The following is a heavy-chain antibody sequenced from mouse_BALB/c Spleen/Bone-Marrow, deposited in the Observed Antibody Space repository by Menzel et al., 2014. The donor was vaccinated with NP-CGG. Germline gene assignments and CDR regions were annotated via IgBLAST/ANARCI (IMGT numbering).Heavy chain of an antibody. J-gene: IGHJ1*01. CDR2: IRNNAKGYTT. D-gene: IGHD2-1*01. Sequence: VHLVESGGGLVQPGGSLRLSCATSGLTFTDYYMSWVRQPPGKALEWLGFIRNNAKGYTTEYSASVKGRFTISRDNSQSILYHQMNPLRAEDSTTYYCGRDINYGNYWYFDVWGAGTPVTVSS. CDR3: GRDINYGNYWYFDV. V-gene: IGHV7-3*02. CDR1: GLTFTDYY.